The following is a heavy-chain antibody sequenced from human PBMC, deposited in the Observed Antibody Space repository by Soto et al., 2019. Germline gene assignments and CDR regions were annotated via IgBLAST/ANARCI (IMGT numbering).Heavy chain of an antibody. D-gene: IGHD3-3*01. V-gene: IGHV3-23*01. CDR2: ISGSGIST. Sequence: GSLRLSCAASGFTFSSYAMSWVRQAPGKGLEWVSTISGSGISTYYADSVKGRFTISRDNSKNTLYLQMNSLRAEDTAVYYCAKDRPHRCLEWSAPGDYYYYGMDVWGQGTTVTVSS. J-gene: IGHJ6*02. CDR3: AKDRPHRCLEWSAPGDYYYYGMDV. CDR1: GFTFSSYA.